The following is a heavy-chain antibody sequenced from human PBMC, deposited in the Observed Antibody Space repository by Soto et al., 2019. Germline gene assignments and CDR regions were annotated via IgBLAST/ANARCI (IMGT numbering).Heavy chain of an antibody. CDR2: IYPGDSDT. D-gene: IGHD3-10*01. CDR3: AGGGVRGVITRTRDYYGMDV. Sequence: GSLKISCKGSGYSFTSYWIGWVRQMPGKGLEWMGIIYPGDSDTRYSPSFQGQVTISADKSISTAYLQWSSLKASGTAMYYCAGGGVRGVITRTRDYYGMDVWGQGTTVTVSS. V-gene: IGHV5-51*01. J-gene: IGHJ6*02. CDR1: GYSFTSYW.